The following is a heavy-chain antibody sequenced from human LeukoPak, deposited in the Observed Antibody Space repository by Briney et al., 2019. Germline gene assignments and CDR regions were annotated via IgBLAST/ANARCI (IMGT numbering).Heavy chain of an antibody. CDR1: GGSISSYY. CDR3: ATQYYDFWSGYFAFDI. J-gene: IGHJ3*02. V-gene: IGHV4-59*01. D-gene: IGHD3-3*01. CDR2: IYYSGST. Sequence: TSETLSLTCTVSGGSISSYYWSWIRQPPGKGLEWIGYIYYSGSTNYNPSLKSRVIISVDTSKNQFSLKLSSVTAADTAVYYCATQYYDFWSGYFAFDIWGQGTMVTVSS.